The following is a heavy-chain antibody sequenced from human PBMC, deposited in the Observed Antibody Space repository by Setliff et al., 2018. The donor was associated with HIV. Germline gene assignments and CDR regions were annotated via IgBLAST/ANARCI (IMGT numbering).Heavy chain of an antibody. Sequence: SETLSLTCAVYGGSFSGHYWSWIRQPPGEGLEWIGDIDHSGSTNYNPSLKSRLSMSVDTSKKQFTLKVKSVTAADTAVYFCARAPVGPSFDYWGQGTLVTV. D-gene: IGHD3-10*01. CDR1: GGSFSGHY. J-gene: IGHJ4*02. CDR2: IDHSGST. CDR3: ARAPVGPSFDY. V-gene: IGHV4-34*01.